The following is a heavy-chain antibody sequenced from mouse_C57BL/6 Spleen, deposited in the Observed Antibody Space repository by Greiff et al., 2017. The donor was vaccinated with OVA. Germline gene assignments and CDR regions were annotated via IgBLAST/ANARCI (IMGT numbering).Heavy chain of an antibody. CDR3: ARERAYGNWAWFAY. J-gene: IGHJ3*01. V-gene: IGHV1-26*01. CDR2: INPNNGGT. CDR1: GYTFTDYY. D-gene: IGHD2-1*01. Sequence: EVQLQQSGPELVKPGASVKISCKASGYTFTDYYMNWVKQSHGKSLEWIGDINPNNGGTSYNQKFKGKATLTVDKSSSTAYMELRSLTSEDSAVYYCARERAYGNWAWFAYWGQGTLVTVSA.